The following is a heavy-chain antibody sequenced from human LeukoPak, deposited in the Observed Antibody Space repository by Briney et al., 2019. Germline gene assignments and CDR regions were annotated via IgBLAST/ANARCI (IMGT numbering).Heavy chain of an antibody. Sequence: PGGSLRLSCAASGFTFGSYSMNWVRQAPGKGLEWVSYISSSSSTIYYADSVKGRFTISRDNAKNSLYLQMNSLRAEDTAVYSCSSGTYGYNSRTPFLPLEVWGQGTPVTVSS. V-gene: IGHV3-48*01. J-gene: IGHJ6*02. CDR1: GFTFGSYS. CDR2: ISSSSSTI. D-gene: IGHD5-24*01. CDR3: SSGTYGYNSRTPFLPLEV.